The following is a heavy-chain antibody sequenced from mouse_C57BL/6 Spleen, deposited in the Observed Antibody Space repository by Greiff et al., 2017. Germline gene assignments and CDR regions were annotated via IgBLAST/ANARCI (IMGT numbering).Heavy chain of an antibody. CDR1: GYTFTDYY. D-gene: IGHD1-1*01. V-gene: IGHV1-19*01. CDR2: INPYNGGT. CDR3: ARSWDYGSSSYYFDY. Sequence: EVQLQQSGPVLVKPGASVKMSCKASGYTFTDYYMNWVKQSHGKSLEWIGVINPYNGGTSYNQKFKGKATLTVDKSSSTAYMELNSLTSEDSAVYYCARSWDYGSSSYYFDYWGQGTTLTVSS. J-gene: IGHJ2*01.